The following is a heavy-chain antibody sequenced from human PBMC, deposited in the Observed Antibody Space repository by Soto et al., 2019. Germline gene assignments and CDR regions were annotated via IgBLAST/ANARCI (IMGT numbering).Heavy chain of an antibody. Sequence: SVKVSCKASGGTFSSYAISWVRRAPGQGLEWMGGIIPIFGTANYAQKFQGRVTITADKSTSTAYMELSSLRSEDTAVYYCAGGAVVPAAISGAGIGYYYYGMDVWGQGTTVTVSS. J-gene: IGHJ6*02. D-gene: IGHD2-2*02. V-gene: IGHV1-69*06. CDR2: IIPIFGTA. CDR1: GGTFSSYA. CDR3: AGGAVVPAAISGAGIGYYYYGMDV.